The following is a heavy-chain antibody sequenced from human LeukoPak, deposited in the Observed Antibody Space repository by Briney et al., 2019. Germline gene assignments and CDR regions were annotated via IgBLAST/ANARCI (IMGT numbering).Heavy chain of an antibody. V-gene: IGHV3-21*01. CDR3: ARPSSYGSGSYGEPSGY. Sequence: GGSLRLSCAASGFTFSSYSMNWVRQAPGKGLEWVSSISSSSSYIYYADSVKGRFTISRDNAKNSLYLQMNSLRAEDTAVYYCARPSSYGSGSYGEPSGYWGQGTLVTVST. J-gene: IGHJ4*02. D-gene: IGHD3-10*01. CDR1: GFTFSSYS. CDR2: ISSSSSYI.